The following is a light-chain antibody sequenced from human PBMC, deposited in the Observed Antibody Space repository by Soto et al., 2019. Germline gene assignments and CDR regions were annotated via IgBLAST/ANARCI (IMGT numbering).Light chain of an antibody. V-gene: IGLV2-14*01. CDR3: SSYTSSTTYV. Sequence: QSVLTQPASVSGSPGQSITISCTGTSSDFGRYNYVSWYQQHPGKAPKLMIYEVSNRPSGVSDRFSGSKSGNTASLTISGLQAEDEADYYCSSYTSSTTYVFGTGTKVTVL. CDR2: EVS. J-gene: IGLJ1*01. CDR1: SSDFGRYNY.